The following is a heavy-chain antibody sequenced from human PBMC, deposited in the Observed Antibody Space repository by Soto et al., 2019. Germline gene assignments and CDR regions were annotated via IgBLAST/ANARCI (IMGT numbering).Heavy chain of an antibody. CDR2: IYYSGST. CDR3: ARGSYYYDSSGYYYAY. CDR1: GGSISSGDYY. Sequence: TSETLSLTCTVSGGSISSGDYYWSWIRQPPGKGLEWIGYIYYSGSTYYNPSLKSRVTISVDTSKNQFSLKLSSVTAADTAVYYCARGSYYYDSSGYYYAYWGQGTLVTVSS. J-gene: IGHJ4*02. V-gene: IGHV4-30-4*01. D-gene: IGHD3-22*01.